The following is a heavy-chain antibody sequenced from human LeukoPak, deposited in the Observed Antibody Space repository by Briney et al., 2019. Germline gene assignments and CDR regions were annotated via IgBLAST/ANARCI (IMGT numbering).Heavy chain of an antibody. Sequence: GRSLRLSCAASGFTFSSYGMHWVRQAPGKGLEWVAVISYDGSNKYYADSVKGRFTISRDSSKNTLYLQMNSLRAEDTAVYYCAKANREYYGSGSYSPYYYYGMDVWGQGTTVTVSS. V-gene: IGHV3-30*18. CDR2: ISYDGSNK. J-gene: IGHJ6*02. D-gene: IGHD3-10*01. CDR1: GFTFSSYG. CDR3: AKANREYYGSGSYSPYYYYGMDV.